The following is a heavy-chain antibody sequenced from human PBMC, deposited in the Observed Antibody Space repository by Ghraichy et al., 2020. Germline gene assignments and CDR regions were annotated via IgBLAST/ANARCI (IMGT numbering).Heavy chain of an antibody. D-gene: IGHD1-14*01. Sequence: ASVKVSCKASGYTFTSYDINWVRQATGQGLEWMGWMNPNSGNTGYAQKFQGRVTMTRNTSISTAYMELSSLRSEDTAVYYCAILTTTGEGFDYWGQGTLVTVSS. CDR3: AILTTTGEGFDY. CDR2: MNPNSGNT. J-gene: IGHJ4*02. CDR1: GYTFTSYD. V-gene: IGHV1-8*02.